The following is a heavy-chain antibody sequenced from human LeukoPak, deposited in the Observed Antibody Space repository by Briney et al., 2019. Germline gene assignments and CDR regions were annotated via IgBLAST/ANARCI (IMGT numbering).Heavy chain of an antibody. V-gene: IGHV1-69*13. J-gene: IGHJ6*04. D-gene: IGHD2-2*01. CDR1: GGTFSSYA. CDR3: ARGSTGYCSSTSCYGLGTYGMDV. Sequence: SVKVSCKASGGTFSSYAISWVRQAPGRGLEWMGGIIPIFGTANYAQKFQGRVTITADESTSTAYMELSSLRSEDTAVYYCARGSTGYCSSTSCYGLGTYGMDVWGKGTTVTVPS. CDR2: IIPIFGTA.